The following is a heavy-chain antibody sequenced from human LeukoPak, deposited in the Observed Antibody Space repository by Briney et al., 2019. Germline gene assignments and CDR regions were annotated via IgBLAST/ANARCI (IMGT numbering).Heavy chain of an antibody. D-gene: IGHD6-13*01. V-gene: IGHV3-48*04. CDR1: GFTFSSYS. Sequence: TGGSLRLSCAASGFTFSSYSMNWVRQAPGKGLEWVSYISSSSSTIYYADSVKGRFTISRDNAKNSLYLQMNSLRAEDTAVYYCARDLEQLEDYWGQGTLVTVSS. J-gene: IGHJ4*02. CDR3: ARDLEQLEDY. CDR2: ISSSSSTI.